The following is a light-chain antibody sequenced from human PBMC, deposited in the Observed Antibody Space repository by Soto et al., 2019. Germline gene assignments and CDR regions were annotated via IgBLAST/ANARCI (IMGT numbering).Light chain of an antibody. J-gene: IGKJ4*01. Sequence: AIQLTQSPSSLSASVGDRVTITCRASQGISSALAWYQQKPGKAPKLLIYDASSLESGVPSRFSGSGSGTDFTLTISSLLPEDFATYYCQQFNSYPRLTFGGGTKVEIK. CDR3: QQFNSYPRLT. V-gene: IGKV1-13*02. CDR1: QGISSA. CDR2: DAS.